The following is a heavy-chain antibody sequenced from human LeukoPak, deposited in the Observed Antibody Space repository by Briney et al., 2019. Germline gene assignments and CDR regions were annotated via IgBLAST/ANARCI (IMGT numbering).Heavy chain of an antibody. CDR2: ISFDGSNE. Sequence: WIRQPPGKGLEWVGVISFDGSNEYYANSVKGRFAISRDNSKNTLYLQMNSLRAEDTAVYYCTLFNHWGQGALVTVSS. J-gene: IGHJ5*02. CDR3: TLFNH. V-gene: IGHV3-30*09.